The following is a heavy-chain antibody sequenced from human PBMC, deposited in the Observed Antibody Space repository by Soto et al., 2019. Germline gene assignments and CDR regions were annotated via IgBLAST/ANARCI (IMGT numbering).Heavy chain of an antibody. CDR1: GGSISSYY. D-gene: IGHD6-6*01. CDR3: ARVTSSSGTYYYGMDV. CDR2: IYYSGST. V-gene: IGHV4-59*01. J-gene: IGHJ6*02. Sequence: SETLSLTCTVSGGSISSYYWSWIRQPPGKGLEWIGYIYYSGSTNYNPSLKSRVTISVDTSKNQSSLKLSSVTAADTAVYYWARVTSSSGTYYYGMDVWGQGTTVTVSS.